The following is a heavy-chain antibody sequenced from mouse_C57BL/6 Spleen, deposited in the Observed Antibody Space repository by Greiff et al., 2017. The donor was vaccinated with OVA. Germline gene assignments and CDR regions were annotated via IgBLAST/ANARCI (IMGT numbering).Heavy chain of an antibody. CDR2: IYPGDGDT. D-gene: IGHD2-10*02. V-gene: IGHV1-82*01. J-gene: IGHJ3*01. Sequence: VQLVESGPELVKPGASVKISCKASGYAFSSSWMNWVKQRPGKGLEWIGRIYPGDGDTNYNGKFKGKATLTADKSSSTAYMQLSSLTSEDSAVYFCAREGVWYPFAYWGQGTLVTVSA. CDR1: GYAFSSSW. CDR3: AREGVWYPFAY.